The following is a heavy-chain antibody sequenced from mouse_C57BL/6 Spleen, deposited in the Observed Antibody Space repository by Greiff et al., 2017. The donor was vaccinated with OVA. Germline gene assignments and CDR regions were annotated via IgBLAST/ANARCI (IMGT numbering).Heavy chain of an antibody. CDR3: ASANWGPFAY. Sequence: EVQLQQSGPELVKPGASVKISCKASGYTFTDYYMNWVKQSHGKSLEWIGDINPNNGGTSYNQKFKGKATLTVDKSSSTAYMELRSLTSEDSAVYYCASANWGPFAYWGQGTLVTVSA. V-gene: IGHV1-26*01. D-gene: IGHD4-1*02. CDR2: INPNNGGT. CDR1: GYTFTDYY. J-gene: IGHJ3*01.